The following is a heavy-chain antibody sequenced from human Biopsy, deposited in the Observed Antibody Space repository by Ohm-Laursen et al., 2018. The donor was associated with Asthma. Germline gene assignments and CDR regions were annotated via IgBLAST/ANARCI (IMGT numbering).Heavy chain of an antibody. V-gene: IGHV1-69*13. D-gene: IGHD3-10*01. Sequence: GASVKVSCKASGGTFSNYAISWVRQAPGQGLEWMGGIIPMFGTTNYAQKFQGRVTITADESTSTAYMELSSLRSDDTVVYFCARAVDYSHYYGIDVWGQGTTVTVS. CDR3: ARAVDYSHYYGIDV. CDR2: IIPMFGTT. J-gene: IGHJ6*02. CDR1: GGTFSNYA.